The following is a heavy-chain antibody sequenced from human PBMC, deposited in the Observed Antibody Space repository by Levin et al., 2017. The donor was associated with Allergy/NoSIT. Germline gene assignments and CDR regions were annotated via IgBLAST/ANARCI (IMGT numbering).Heavy chain of an antibody. CDR3: ARDFRYYDYVWGSYRYTVCFDY. V-gene: IGHV3-21*01. J-gene: IGHJ4*02. D-gene: IGHD3-16*02. Sequence: GGSLRLSCAASGFTFSSYSMNWVRQAPGKGLEWVSSISSSSSYIYYADSVKGRFTISRDNAKNSLYLQMNSLRAEDTAVYYCARDFRYYDYVWGSYRYTVCFDYWGQGTLVTVSS. CDR2: ISSSSSYI. CDR1: GFTFSSYS.